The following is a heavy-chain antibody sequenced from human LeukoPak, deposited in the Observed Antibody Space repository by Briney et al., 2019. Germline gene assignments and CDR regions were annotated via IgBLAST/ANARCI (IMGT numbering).Heavy chain of an antibody. CDR1: GGSISSYY. CDR2: IYYSGST. D-gene: IGHD3-9*01. V-gene: IGHV4-59*01. J-gene: IGHJ4*02. CDR3: ARSRYDILTGLLGHFDY. Sequence: SSETLSLACTVSGGSISSYYWSWIRQPPGKGLEWIRYIYYSGSTNYNPSLKSRVTMSVDTSKNQFSLKLSSVTAADTAVYYCARSRYDILTGLLGHFDYWGQGTLVTVSS.